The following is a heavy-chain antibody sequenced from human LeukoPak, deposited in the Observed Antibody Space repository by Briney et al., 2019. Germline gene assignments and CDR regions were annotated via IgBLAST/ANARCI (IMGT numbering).Heavy chain of an antibody. D-gene: IGHD2-15*01. CDR2: ISGSGGST. V-gene: IGHV3-23*01. Sequence: PGGSLRLSCAASGFTLSSYGMNWVRQAPGKGLEWVSGISGSGGSTYYADSVKGRFTISRDNSKNTLYLQMNSLRAEDTAVYYCAREWNLEDCSGGSCYSILFDYWGQGTLVTVSS. CDR3: AREWNLEDCSGGSCYSILFDY. CDR1: GFTLSSYG. J-gene: IGHJ4*02.